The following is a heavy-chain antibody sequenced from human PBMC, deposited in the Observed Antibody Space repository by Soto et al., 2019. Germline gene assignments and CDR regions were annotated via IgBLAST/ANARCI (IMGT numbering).Heavy chain of an antibody. J-gene: IGHJ6*02. Sequence: DSVKVSWKASGYPFTGPYIYWVRQAPGQGLEWMGWINPSSGGTEFAEKFQGRVTATRDTSIRTVFLELNSLTSDDTGVYFCAREFRTYSHCVDVWCQGPAVTLS. D-gene: IGHD2-21*01. CDR2: INPSSGGT. V-gene: IGHV1-2*02. CDR3: AREFRTYSHCVDV. CDR1: GYPFTGPY.